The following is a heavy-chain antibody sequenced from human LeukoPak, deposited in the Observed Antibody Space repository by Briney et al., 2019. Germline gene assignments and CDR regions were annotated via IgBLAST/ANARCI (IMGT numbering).Heavy chain of an antibody. Sequence: PSETLSLTCTVSGASISSYYWSWIRQPPGKGLKWIGYIYYSGSTNYNPSLKSRVTMSVDTSKNQFSLKLSSVTAADTAVYYCARVDSSGWTFDYWGQGTLVTVSS. J-gene: IGHJ4*02. CDR1: GASISSYY. D-gene: IGHD6-19*01. CDR2: IYYSGST. CDR3: ARVDSSGWTFDY. V-gene: IGHV4-59*01.